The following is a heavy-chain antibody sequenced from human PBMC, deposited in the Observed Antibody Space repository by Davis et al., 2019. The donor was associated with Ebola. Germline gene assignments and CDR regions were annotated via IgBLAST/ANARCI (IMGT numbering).Heavy chain of an antibody. D-gene: IGHD3-22*01. V-gene: IGHV6-1*01. CDR3: ARGTETRITMIVVDDAFDI. Sequence: HSQTLSLTCAISGDSVSSNSAAWNWIRQSPSRGLEWLGRTYYRSKWYNDYAVSVKSRITINPDTSKNQFSLQLNSVTPEDTAVYYCARGTETRITMIVVDDAFDIWGQGTMVTVSS. CDR2: TYYRSKWYN. CDR1: GDSVSSNSAA. J-gene: IGHJ3*02.